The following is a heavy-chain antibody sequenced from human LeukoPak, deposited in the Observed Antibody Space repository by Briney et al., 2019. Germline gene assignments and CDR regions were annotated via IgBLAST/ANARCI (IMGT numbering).Heavy chain of an antibody. V-gene: IGHV4-39*01. CDR1: GDSISSSSYY. Sequence: SETLSLTCSVSGDSISSSSYYWGWIRQPPGKWLEWIGSIYYSGSTYYNPSLKSRVTISVDTSKNQFSLKLSSVTAADTVVFFYQRTAYDILTGYYYIDYWGQGTLVTVSS. CDR2: IYYSGST. J-gene: IGHJ4*02. D-gene: IGHD3-9*01. CDR3: QRTAYDILTGYYYIDY.